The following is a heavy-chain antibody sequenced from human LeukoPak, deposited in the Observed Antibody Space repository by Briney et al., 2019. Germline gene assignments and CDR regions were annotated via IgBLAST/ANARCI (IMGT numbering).Heavy chain of an antibody. J-gene: IGHJ4*02. D-gene: IGHD2-15*01. CDR1: GFTFSSYA. Sequence: GGSLRLSCAASGFTFSSYAMSWVRQAPGKGLEWVSGISGSGYSTYYADSVKGRFTISRDNSKNTLYLQMHSLRAEDTAVYYCAKPIPLGYCSGASCYPEPFEYWGQGTLVTVSS. V-gene: IGHV3-23*01. CDR3: AKPIPLGYCSGASCYPEPFEY. CDR2: ISGSGYST.